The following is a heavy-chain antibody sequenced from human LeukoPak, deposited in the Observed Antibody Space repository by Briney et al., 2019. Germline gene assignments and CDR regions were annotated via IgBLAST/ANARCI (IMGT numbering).Heavy chain of an antibody. CDR1: GGSISRTNYY. J-gene: IGHJ4*02. CDR3: ARSIPPYYYDSSGSFNY. D-gene: IGHD3-22*01. Sequence: SETLSLTCTVSGGSISRTNYYWGWIRQPPGKGLEWIGSIYYSGSTYYNPSLKSRVTISVDTSKNQFSLKLSSVTAADTAVYYCARSIPPYYYDSSGSFNYWGQGTLVTVSS. V-gene: IGHV4-39*01. CDR2: IYYSGST.